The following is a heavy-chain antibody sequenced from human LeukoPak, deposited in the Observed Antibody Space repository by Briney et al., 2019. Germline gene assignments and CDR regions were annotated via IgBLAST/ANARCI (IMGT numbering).Heavy chain of an antibody. D-gene: IGHD2-21*02. J-gene: IGHJ3*02. V-gene: IGHV3-9*01. CDR2: ISWNSGSI. CDR3: AVTFNAFDI. Sequence: PGGSLRLSCAASGFTFDDYAMHWVRQAPGKGLEWVSGISWNSGSIGYADSVKGRFTISRDNAKNSLYLQMNSLRAEDTALYYCAVTFNAFDIWGQGTMVTVSS. CDR1: GFTFDDYA.